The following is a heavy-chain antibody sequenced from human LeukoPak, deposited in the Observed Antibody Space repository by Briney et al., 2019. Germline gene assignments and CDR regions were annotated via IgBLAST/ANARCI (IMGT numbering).Heavy chain of an antibody. CDR2: IYTSGST. CDR3: AREVPRSVTTP. J-gene: IGHJ5*02. Sequence: SETLSLTCTVSGGSISSYYWNWIRQPAGKGLEWIGHIYTSGSTNYNPSLKSRVTMSVDTSKNQFSLKLSSVAAADTAVYYCAREVPRSVTTPWGQGTLVTVSS. CDR1: GGSISSYY. V-gene: IGHV4-4*07. D-gene: IGHD4-11*01.